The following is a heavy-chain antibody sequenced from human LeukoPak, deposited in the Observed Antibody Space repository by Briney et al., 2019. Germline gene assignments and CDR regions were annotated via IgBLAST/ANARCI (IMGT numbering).Heavy chain of an antibody. CDR2: ISSSSSTI. CDR1: GFTFSSYS. Sequence: GGSLRLSCAASGFTFSSYSMNWVRQAPGNGLEWVSYISSSSSTIYYADSVKGRFTISRDNAKNSLYLQMNSLRPEDTAVYYCARDRYDYVWGSYHYTFDYWAREPWSPSPQ. V-gene: IGHV3-48*01. J-gene: IGHJ4*02. D-gene: IGHD3-16*02. CDR3: ARDRYDYVWGSYHYTFDY.